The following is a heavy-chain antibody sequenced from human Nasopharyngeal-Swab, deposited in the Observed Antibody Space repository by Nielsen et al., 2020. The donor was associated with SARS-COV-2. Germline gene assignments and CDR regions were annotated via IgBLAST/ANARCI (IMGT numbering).Heavy chain of an antibody. CDR3: SSVGWYYYYYGMDV. J-gene: IGHJ6*02. CDR1: GFTFSSYA. D-gene: IGHD6-19*01. V-gene: IGHV3-23*01. Sequence: GGSLRLSCAASGFTFSSYAMSWVRQAPGKGLEWVSAISGSGGSTYYADSVKGRFTISRDNAKNSLYLQMNSLRAEDTAVYYCSSVGWYYYYYGMDVWGQGTTVTVSS. CDR2: ISGSGGST.